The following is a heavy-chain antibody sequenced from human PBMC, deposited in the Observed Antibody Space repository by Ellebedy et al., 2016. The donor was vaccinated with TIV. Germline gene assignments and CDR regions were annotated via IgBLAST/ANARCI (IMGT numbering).Heavy chain of an antibody. D-gene: IGHD3-9*01. CDR2: ISGSGGST. CDR1: GFTFSSYA. J-gene: IGHJ6*02. CDR3: AKVYQPLDWSLYYYYGMDV. V-gene: IGHV3-23*01. Sequence: GESLKISXAASGFTFSSYAMSWVRQAPGKGLEWVSAISGSGGSTYYADSVKGRFTISRDNSKNTLYLQMNSLRAEDTAVYYCAKVYQPLDWSLYYYYGMDVWGQGTTVTVSS.